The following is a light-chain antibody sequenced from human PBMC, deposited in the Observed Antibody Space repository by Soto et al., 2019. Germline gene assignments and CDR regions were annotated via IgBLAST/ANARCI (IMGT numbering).Light chain of an antibody. V-gene: IGKV3-20*01. CDR2: GAS. Sequence: EIVLTQSPGTLSLSPGERATLSCRASQSVSNSYLAWYQQKPGQAPRLLIYGASSRATGIQDRFSGSGSGTDFTLTISRLEPEDFAVYYCQQYGSSPMYTFGQGTKLEIK. CDR1: QSVSNSY. CDR3: QQYGSSPMYT. J-gene: IGKJ2*01.